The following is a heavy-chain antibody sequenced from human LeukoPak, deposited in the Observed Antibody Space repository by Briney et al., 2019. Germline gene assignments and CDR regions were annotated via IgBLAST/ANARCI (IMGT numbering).Heavy chain of an antibody. J-gene: IGHJ4*02. CDR2: INEDGSIT. CDR3: GRDLGGRSGY. D-gene: IGHD1-26*01. CDR1: GFTFSDYG. Sequence: GGSLRLSCAASGFTFSDYGMHWVRQVPGEGLVWVSRINEDGSITNYADSVKGRFSISRDNAKNTLYLQMNSLRAEDTAVYYCGRDLGGRSGYWGQGTLVTVSS. V-gene: IGHV3-74*01.